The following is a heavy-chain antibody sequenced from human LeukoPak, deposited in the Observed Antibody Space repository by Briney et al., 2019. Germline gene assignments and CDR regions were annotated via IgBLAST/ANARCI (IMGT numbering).Heavy chain of an antibody. CDR1: GLTFSSYS. CDR2: ISSSSSYI. D-gene: IGHD3-10*01. CDR3: AKDKAGVIGDYFDY. V-gene: IGHV3-21*04. J-gene: IGHJ4*02. Sequence: GGSLRLSCAASGLTFSSYSMNWVRQAPGKGLEWVSSISSSSSYIYYADSVKGRFTISRDNAKNSLYLQMNSLRAEDTALYYCAKDKAGVIGDYFDYWGQGTLVTVSS.